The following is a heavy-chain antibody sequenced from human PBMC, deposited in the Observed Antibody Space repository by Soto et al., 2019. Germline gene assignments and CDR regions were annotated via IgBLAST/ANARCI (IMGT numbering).Heavy chain of an antibody. Sequence: GGSLRLACGASGFTFSSYGIHWVRHAPGKGLEWVAVIWYDGSNKYYADSVKGRFTISRDNSKNTLYLQMNSLRAEDTAVYYCARDRRAAAGIVDYWGQGTLVTVSS. J-gene: IGHJ4*02. CDR2: IWYDGSNK. V-gene: IGHV3-33*01. D-gene: IGHD6-13*01. CDR3: ARDRRAAAGIVDY. CDR1: GFTFSSYG.